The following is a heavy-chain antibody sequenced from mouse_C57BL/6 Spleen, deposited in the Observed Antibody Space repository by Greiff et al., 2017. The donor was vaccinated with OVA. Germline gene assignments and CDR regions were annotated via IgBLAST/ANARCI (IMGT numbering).Heavy chain of an antibody. J-gene: IGHJ2*01. CDR1: GYTFTSYW. Sequence: VQLQQPGAELVKPGASVKMSCKASGYTFTSYWITWVKQRPGQGLEWIGDIYPGSGSTNYNEKFKSKATLTVDTPSSTAYMQLSSLTSEDSAVYYCARPYSNYVGFDYWGQGTTLTVSS. D-gene: IGHD2-5*01. CDR3: ARPYSNYVGFDY. V-gene: IGHV1-55*01. CDR2: IYPGSGST.